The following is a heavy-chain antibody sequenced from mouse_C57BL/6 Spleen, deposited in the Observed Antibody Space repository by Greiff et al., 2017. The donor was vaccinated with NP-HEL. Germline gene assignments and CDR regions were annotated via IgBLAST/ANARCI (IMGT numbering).Heavy chain of an antibody. CDR3: ARDGEGDYLGP. D-gene: IGHD1-1*01. Sequence: VKLQESGPGLVQPSQSLSITCTVSGFSLTSYGVHWVRQSPGKGLEWLGVIWSGGSTDYNAAFISRLSNSKDNSKSQVFFKMNGLQADDTAIYYCARDGEGDYLGPWGQGTSVTVSS. CDR1: GFSLTSYG. V-gene: IGHV2-2*01. J-gene: IGHJ4*01. CDR2: IWSGGST.